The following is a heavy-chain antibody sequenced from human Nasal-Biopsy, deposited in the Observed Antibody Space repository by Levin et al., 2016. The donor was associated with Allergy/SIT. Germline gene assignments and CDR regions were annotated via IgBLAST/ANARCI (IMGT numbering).Heavy chain of an antibody. V-gene: IGHV1-46*03. J-gene: IGHJ5*02. D-gene: IGHD4-17*01. Sequence: ASVKVSCKASGYTFTSYHIQWVRQAPGQGLEWMGVINPSGGSTSYSQKFQGRVTLTRDTSTSTVYMELNRLTSEDTAVYYCARNQREYGDYIRFDPWGQGTQVTVSS. CDR1: GYTFTSYH. CDR2: INPSGGST. CDR3: ARNQREYGDYIRFDP.